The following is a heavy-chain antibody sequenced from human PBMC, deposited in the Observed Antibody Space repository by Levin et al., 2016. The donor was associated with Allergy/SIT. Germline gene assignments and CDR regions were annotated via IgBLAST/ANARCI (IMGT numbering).Heavy chain of an antibody. Sequence: WIRQPPGKGLEWIGYIYYSGSTNYNPSLKSRVTISVDTSKNQFSLKLSSVTAADTAVYYCARLTTTMVRVFDYWGQGTLVTVSS. V-gene: IGHV4-61*07. CDR2: IYYSGST. CDR3: ARLTTTMVRVFDY. J-gene: IGHJ4*02. D-gene: IGHD3-10*01.